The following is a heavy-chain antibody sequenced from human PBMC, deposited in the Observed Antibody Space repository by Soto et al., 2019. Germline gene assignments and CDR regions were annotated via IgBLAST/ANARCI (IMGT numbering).Heavy chain of an antibody. J-gene: IGHJ4*02. V-gene: IGHV3-66*01. D-gene: IGHD3-16*01. CDR3: TRDRWAADY. CDR2: IYSGGST. Sequence: EVQLVESGGGWVQPGGSPRLSCAASGFTVSTKYMSWVRQAAGTGLEWVSVIYSGGSTFYADSVRGRFTISRDNSKNTVNLQMSSLRAVDLAVYYCTRDRWAADYWGQGTLVTVSS. CDR1: GFTVSTKY.